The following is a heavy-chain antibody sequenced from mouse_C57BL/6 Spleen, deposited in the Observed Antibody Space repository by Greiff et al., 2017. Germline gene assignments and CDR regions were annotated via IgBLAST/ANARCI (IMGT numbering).Heavy chain of an antibody. CDR3: ARNADGYPSY. CDR1: EYEFPSYD. Sequence: EVKLVESGGGLVQPGESLKLSCESNEYEFPSYDMSWVRKTPEKRLELVAAINSDGGSTYYPDTMERRVIISRYNTTKTQYMQISSLRAEDTALYYCARNADGYPSYWGQGTLVTVSA. CDR2: INSDGGST. D-gene: IGHD2-3*01. V-gene: IGHV5-2*01. J-gene: IGHJ3*01.